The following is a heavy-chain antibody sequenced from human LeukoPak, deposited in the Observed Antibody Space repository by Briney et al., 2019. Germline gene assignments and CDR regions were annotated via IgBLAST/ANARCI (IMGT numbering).Heavy chain of an antibody. CDR3: TTDGAGVLRYFDWLSFDY. Sequence: GGSLRLSCAASGFTVSSNYMSWVRQAPGKGLEWVGRIKSRTDGGTTDYAAPVKGRFTISRDDSKNTLYLQMNSLKTEDTAVYYCTTDGAGVLRYFDWLSFDYWGQGTLVTVSS. CDR1: GFTVSSNY. CDR2: IKSRTDGGTT. J-gene: IGHJ4*02. V-gene: IGHV3-15*01. D-gene: IGHD3-9*01.